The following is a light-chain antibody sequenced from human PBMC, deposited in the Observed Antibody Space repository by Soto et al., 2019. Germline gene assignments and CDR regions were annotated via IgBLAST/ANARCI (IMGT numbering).Light chain of an antibody. J-gene: IGLJ2*01. CDR3: QSADSSGTL. Sequence: SYELTQPPSVSVSPGQTARITCSGDALPKQYAYWYQQKPGQAPVLVIYKDSERPSGIPERFSGSSSGTTVTLIISGVQAEDEADYYCQSADSSGTLFGGGTKVTVL. CDR2: KDS. V-gene: IGLV3-25*03. CDR1: ALPKQY.